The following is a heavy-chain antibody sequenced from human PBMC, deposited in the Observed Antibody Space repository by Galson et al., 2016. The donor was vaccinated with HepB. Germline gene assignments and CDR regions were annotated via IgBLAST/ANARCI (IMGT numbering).Heavy chain of an antibody. CDR1: GGSISSGGFY. V-gene: IGHV4-31*03. J-gene: IGHJ4*02. D-gene: IGHD3-10*01. CDR3: ARAENTMVRGVILHFDH. CDR2: IYYTGTT. Sequence: TLSLTCTVSGGSISSGGFYWSWIRQQPGKGLEWIGYIYYTGTTYYSPSPKSRVSISVDTSKNQFSLKLSSVTVANTAVYFCARAENTMVRGVILHFDHWGQGTLVTVSS.